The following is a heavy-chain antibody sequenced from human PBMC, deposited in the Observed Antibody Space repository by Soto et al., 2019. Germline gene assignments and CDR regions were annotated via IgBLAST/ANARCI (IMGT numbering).Heavy chain of an antibody. CDR3: ARVRGDYVWGSYRYFDY. V-gene: IGHV4-4*02. J-gene: IGHJ4*02. Sequence: QVQLQESGPGLVKPSGTLSLTCAVSGGSISSSNWWSWVRQPPGKGLEWIGEIYHSGSTNYNPSLKSRGTISVDKSKNQFSLKLSSVTAADTAVYYCARVRGDYVWGSYRYFDYWGQGTLVTVSS. CDR2: IYHSGST. CDR1: GGSISSSNW. D-gene: IGHD3-16*02.